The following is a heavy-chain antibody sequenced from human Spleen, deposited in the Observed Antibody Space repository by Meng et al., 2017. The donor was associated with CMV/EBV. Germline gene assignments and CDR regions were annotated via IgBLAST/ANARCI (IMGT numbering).Heavy chain of an antibody. V-gene: IGHV3-21*01. CDR2: ISSSSSYI. J-gene: IGHJ4*02. Sequence: CAASGFTFSSYSMNWVRQAPGKGLEWVSSISSSSSYIYYADSVKGRFTISRDNAKHSLYLQMNSLRAEDTAVYYCARDTRTGAKYFDYWGQGTLVTVSS. CDR3: ARDTRTGAKYFDY. CDR1: GFTFSSYS. D-gene: IGHD1-14*01.